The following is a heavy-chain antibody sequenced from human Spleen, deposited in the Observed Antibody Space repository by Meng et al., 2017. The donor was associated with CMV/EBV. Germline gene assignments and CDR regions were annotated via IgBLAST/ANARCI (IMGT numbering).Heavy chain of an antibody. D-gene: IGHD3-16*01. CDR2: INHSGST. V-gene: IGHV4-34*01. Sequence: CAVSGGSFRSYYWSWIRQPPGKGLEWIGEINHSGSTIYNPSLKSRVTISVDTSKNQFSLKLSSVTAADTAVFYCARGASYGPHYFDYWGQGTLVTVSS. CDR3: ARGASYGPHYFDY. CDR1: GGSFRSYY. J-gene: IGHJ4*02.